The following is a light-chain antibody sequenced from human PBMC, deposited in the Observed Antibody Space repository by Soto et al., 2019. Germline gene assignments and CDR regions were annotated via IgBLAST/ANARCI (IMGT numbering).Light chain of an antibody. CDR2: GAS. V-gene: IGKV1-39*01. CDR1: QSIGTD. Sequence: DIQMTQSPSSLSASMGDRVSITCRASQSIGTDLNWYQQKPGKAPKLLIYGASTLQGGVPSRFSGSVSGTEFTLTISSLQPGDLATYSCQLTYSTPWTFGQGTKVDIK. J-gene: IGKJ1*01. CDR3: QLTYSTPWT.